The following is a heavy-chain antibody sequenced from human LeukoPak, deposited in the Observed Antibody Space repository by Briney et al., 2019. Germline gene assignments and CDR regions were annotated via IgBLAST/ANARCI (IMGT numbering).Heavy chain of an antibody. V-gene: IGHV4-59*01. J-gene: IGHJ4*02. CDR2: IFYSGST. CDR1: GGSISSYS. CDR3: ARDADYGGYYYFDY. D-gene: IGHD4-23*01. Sequence: PSETLSLTCTVSGGSISSYSWSWIRQPPGKGLEWIAYIFYSGSTNYNPSLKSRATISVDTSKNQFSLKLSSVTAADTAVYYCARDADYGGYYYFDYWGQGTLVTVSS.